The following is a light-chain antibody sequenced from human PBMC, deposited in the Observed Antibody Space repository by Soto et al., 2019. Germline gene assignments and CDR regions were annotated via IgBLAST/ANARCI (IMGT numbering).Light chain of an antibody. CDR1: SSNIVRNS. CDR3: AVWDDSLNGRV. Sequence: QSVLIQPPSTSGTPGQRVTIPCSGNSSNIVRNSVNWYQQVPGTAPKLLIYDNDKRPSGVPDRFSGSKSGTSASLAISGLQSEDEADYYCAVWDDSLNGRVFGGGTKLTVL. J-gene: IGLJ3*02. V-gene: IGLV1-44*01. CDR2: DND.